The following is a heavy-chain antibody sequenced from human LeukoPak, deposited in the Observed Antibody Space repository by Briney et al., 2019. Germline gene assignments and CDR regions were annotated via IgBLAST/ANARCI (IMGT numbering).Heavy chain of an antibody. CDR2: ISGSGGST. Sequence: GGSQRLSCAASGFTFSSDAMSWDRQAPGKGLEWVSAISGSGGSTYYADSVKGRFTISRDNSKNTLYLQMNSLRAEDTAVYYCAKDSLGTYYDFWSGEPGAFDIWGQGTMVTVSS. CDR3: AKDSLGTYYDFWSGEPGAFDI. J-gene: IGHJ3*02. CDR1: GFTFSSDA. V-gene: IGHV3-23*01. D-gene: IGHD3-3*01.